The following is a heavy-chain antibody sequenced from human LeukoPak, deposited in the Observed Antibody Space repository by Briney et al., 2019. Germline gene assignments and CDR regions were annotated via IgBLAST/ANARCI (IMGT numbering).Heavy chain of an antibody. CDR3: AREIDHTMILGVDITGWFDP. V-gene: IGHV3-7*01. Sequence: PGGSLRLSCAASGYTFRTFWMSWVRQAPGKGLEWVANINEDEGATNYVDSVKGRFTISRDNAKNSLHLQMSSLRDEDTAVYYCAREIDHTMILGVDITGWFDPWGQGTLVTVSS. D-gene: IGHD3-3*01. CDR1: GYTFRTFW. J-gene: IGHJ5*02. CDR2: INEDEGAT.